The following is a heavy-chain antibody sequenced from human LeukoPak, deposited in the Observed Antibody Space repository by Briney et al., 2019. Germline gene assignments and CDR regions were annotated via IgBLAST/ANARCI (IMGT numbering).Heavy chain of an antibody. CDR1: GYTFTSYY. V-gene: IGHV1-46*01. J-gene: IGHJ4*02. D-gene: IGHD5-24*01. Sequence: GASVKVSCKASGYTFTSYYMHWVRQAPGQGLEWMGIINPSGGSTSYAKKFQGRVTMTRDTSTSTVYMELSSLRSEDTAVYYCARAYTRDGYKLYYFDYWGQGTLVTVSS. CDR2: INPSGGST. CDR3: ARAYTRDGYKLYYFDY.